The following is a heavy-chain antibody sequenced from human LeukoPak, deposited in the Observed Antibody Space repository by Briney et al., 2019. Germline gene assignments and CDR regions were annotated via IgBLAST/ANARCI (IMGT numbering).Heavy chain of an antibody. J-gene: IGHJ6*02. CDR1: GFTFSSYG. D-gene: IGHD6-13*01. Sequence: PGRSLRLSCAASGFTFSSYGMHWVRQAPGKGLEWVAVIWYDGSNKYYADSVKGRFTISRDNSKNTLYLQTNSLRAEDTAVYYCARDILSSSWYVYYYYYGMDVWGQGTTVTVSS. CDR2: IWYDGSNK. CDR3: ARDILSSSWYVYYYYYGMDV. V-gene: IGHV3-33*01.